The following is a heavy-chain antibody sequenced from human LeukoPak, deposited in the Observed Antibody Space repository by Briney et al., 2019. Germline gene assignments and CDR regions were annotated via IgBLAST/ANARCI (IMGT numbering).Heavy chain of an antibody. Sequence: PGGSLRLSCAASGXTFSSYAVSWVRQAPGKGLEWVSGISGSGGSTYYADSAKGRLTISRDNSKNTLYLQMNSLRAEDTAVYYCAKKRVAVAGTHYFDYWGQGTLVTVSS. D-gene: IGHD6-19*01. CDR3: AKKRVAVAGTHYFDY. CDR2: ISGSGGST. J-gene: IGHJ4*02. CDR1: GXTFSSYA. V-gene: IGHV3-23*01.